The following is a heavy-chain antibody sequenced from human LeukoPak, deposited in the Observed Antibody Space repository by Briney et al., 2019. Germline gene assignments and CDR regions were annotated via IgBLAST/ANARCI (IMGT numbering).Heavy chain of an antibody. CDR1: GFNFIDYS. CDR2: IGISSGNT. D-gene: IGHD5-12*01. Sequence: GVSLRFSCAASGFNFIDYSMNWVRHAQGQGLEWISYIGISSGNTKYADSVKGRFTISRDKARNSLYLQMNSLRVEDTAVYYCARDHRYAFDNWGHGTLVTVSS. V-gene: IGHV3-48*01. J-gene: IGHJ4*01. CDR3: ARDHRYAFDN.